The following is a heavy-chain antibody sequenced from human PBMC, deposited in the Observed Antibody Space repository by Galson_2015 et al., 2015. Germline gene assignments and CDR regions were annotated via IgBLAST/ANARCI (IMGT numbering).Heavy chain of an antibody. CDR2: ISYDGSNK. CDR3: ARDLVSYTLYYGMDV. V-gene: IGHV3-30-3*01. CDR1: GFTFSSYE. Sequence: SLRLSCAASGFTFSSYEMNWVCQAPGKGLEWVAVISYDGSNKYYADSVKGRFTISRDNSKNTLYLQMNSLRAEDTAVYYCARDLVSYTLYYGMDVWGQGTTVTVSS. J-gene: IGHJ6*02. D-gene: IGHD2-8*01.